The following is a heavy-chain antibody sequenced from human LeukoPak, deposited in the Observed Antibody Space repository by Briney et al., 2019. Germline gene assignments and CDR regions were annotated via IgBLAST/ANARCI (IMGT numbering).Heavy chain of an antibody. V-gene: IGHV4-59*08. CDR3: ARHADDSSGYWGQNWFDP. CDR2: IYYSGST. D-gene: IGHD3-22*01. Sequence: SQTLSLTCTVSGGSISSYYWSWIRQPPGKGLEWVGSIYYSGSTNYNPSLKSRVTISVDTSKHQFSLKLSSVTAADTAVYYCARHADDSSGYWGQNWFDPWGQGTLVTVSS. CDR1: GGSISSYY. J-gene: IGHJ5*02.